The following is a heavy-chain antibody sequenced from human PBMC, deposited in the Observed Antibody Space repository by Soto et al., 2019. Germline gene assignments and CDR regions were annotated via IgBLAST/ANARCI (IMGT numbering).Heavy chain of an antibody. CDR1: GGSMSTYY. V-gene: IGHV4-4*07. Sequence: QVQLQESGPGLVNPSETLSLTCTVSGGSMSTYYWSWIRQPAGKGLEWIGRMYSSGTTNYNPSLKSRVTMSGDTSKGQFFLKLSSVTAADTAVYYCARSLPNSGYYYGALDIWGQGTMVTVSS. CDR3: ARSLPNSGYYYGALDI. CDR2: MYSSGTT. D-gene: IGHD3-22*01. J-gene: IGHJ3*02.